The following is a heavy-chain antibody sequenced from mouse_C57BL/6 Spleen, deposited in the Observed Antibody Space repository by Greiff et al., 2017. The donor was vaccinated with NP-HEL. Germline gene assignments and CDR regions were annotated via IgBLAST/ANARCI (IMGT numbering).Heavy chain of an antibody. J-gene: IGHJ4*01. Sequence: EVKLMESGGGLVKPGGSLKLSCAASGFTFSDYGMHWVRQAPEQGLEWVAYISSGSSTIYYADTVKGRFTISRDNAKNTLFLQMTSLRSEDTAMYYCADSNYPYYYAIDYWGQGTSVTVSS. CDR2: ISSGSSTI. V-gene: IGHV5-17*01. D-gene: IGHD2-5*01. CDR3: ADSNYPYYYAIDY. CDR1: GFTFSDYG.